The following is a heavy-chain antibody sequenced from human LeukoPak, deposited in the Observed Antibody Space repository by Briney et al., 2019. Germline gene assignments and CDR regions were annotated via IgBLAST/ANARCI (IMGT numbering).Heavy chain of an antibody. Sequence: GGSLRLSCAASGFTFSSYGMEWIRQAPGKGLEWVSKISASGSYTNDADSVKGRFTISRDIAKNSLYLHMNSLRAEDTAVYYCAREDKWYFDLWGRGTLVTVSS. CDR1: GFTFSSYG. CDR3: AREDKWYFDL. V-gene: IGHV3-21*05. J-gene: IGHJ2*01. CDR2: ISASGSYT.